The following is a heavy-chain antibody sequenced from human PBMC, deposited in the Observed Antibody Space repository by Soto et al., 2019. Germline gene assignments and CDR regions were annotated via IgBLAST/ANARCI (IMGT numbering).Heavy chain of an antibody. CDR2: INHSGST. V-gene: IGHV4-34*01. CDR3: ARDFGAARHFDY. D-gene: IGHD6-6*01. CDR1: GGSFSGYY. J-gene: IGHJ4*02. Sequence: PSETLSLTCAVYGGSFSGYYWSWIRQPPGKGLEWIGEINHSGSTNYNPSLKSRVTISVDTSKNQFSLKLSSVTAADTAVYYCARDFGAARHFDYWGQGTMVTVSA.